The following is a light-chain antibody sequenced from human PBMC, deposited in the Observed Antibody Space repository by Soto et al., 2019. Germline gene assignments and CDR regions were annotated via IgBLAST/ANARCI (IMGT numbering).Light chain of an antibody. CDR3: SSYTTRGTLV. V-gene: IGLV2-14*01. J-gene: IGLJ2*01. Sequence: QSALTQPASVSGSPGQSITISCTGTSSDVGAYDFVSWYQHYPGKAPTLVTFDVTHRPPGISDRFSGSKSANTASLSISGLQAEDEAFYYCSSYTTRGTLVFGGGTKVTVL. CDR2: DVT. CDR1: SSDVGAYDF.